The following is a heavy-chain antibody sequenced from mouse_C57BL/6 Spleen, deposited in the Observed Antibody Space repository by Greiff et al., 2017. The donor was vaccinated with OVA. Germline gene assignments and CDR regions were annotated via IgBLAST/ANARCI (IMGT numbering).Heavy chain of an antibody. J-gene: IGHJ3*01. D-gene: IGHD3-2*02. CDR3: ARASSGYGWFAY. V-gene: IGHV5-16*01. CDR1: GFTFSDYY. Sequence: EVNLVESEGGLVQPGSSMKLSCTASGFTFSDYYMAWVRQAPEKGLEWVANINYDGSSTYYLDSLKSRFIISRDNAKNILYLQMSSLKSEDTATYYCARASSGYGWFAYWGQGTLVTVSA. CDR2: INYDGSST.